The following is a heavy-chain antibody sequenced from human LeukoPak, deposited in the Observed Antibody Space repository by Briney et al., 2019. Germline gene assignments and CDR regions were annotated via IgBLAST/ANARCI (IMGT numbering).Heavy chain of an antibody. CDR1: GYTFTSYY. Sequence: ASVKVSCKASGYTFTSYYMHWVRQAPGQGLEWMGIINPSGGSTSYAQKFQGRVAMTRDTSTSTVYMELSSLRSEDTAVYYCARDRSSYYDSSGYSDYWGQGTLVTVSS. CDR3: ARDRSSYYDSSGYSDY. V-gene: IGHV1-46*01. CDR2: INPSGGST. D-gene: IGHD3-22*01. J-gene: IGHJ4*02.